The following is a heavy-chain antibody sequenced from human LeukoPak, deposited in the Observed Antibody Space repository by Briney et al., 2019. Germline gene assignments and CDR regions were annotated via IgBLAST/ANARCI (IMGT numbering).Heavy chain of an antibody. CDR2: IYSGGST. J-gene: IGHJ4*02. CDR3: AGERRGGYRFDF. Sequence: PSETLSLTCTVSGGSINSYVWSWIRQPPGKGLEWIGYIYSGGSTTYNPSLKSRITISVDTSKNQFSLKLNSLTAADTAVYYCAGERRGGYRFDFWGQRALVTVSS. V-gene: IGHV4-59*01. D-gene: IGHD2-15*01. CDR1: GGSINSYV.